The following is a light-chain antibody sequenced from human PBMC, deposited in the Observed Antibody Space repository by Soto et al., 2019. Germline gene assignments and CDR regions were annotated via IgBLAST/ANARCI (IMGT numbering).Light chain of an antibody. CDR2: GTS. V-gene: IGKV1-9*01. J-gene: IGKJ5*01. CDR1: QGIGSY. Sequence: IQLTQFPSSLSASVGDKVTITCRASQGIGSYLAWYQQKPWNAPKLLIYGTSTLQTGVPSRFSGSGSGTDLTLTISSLQPEEFAAYYCQQRDSYPITFGQGTRLEI. CDR3: QQRDSYPIT.